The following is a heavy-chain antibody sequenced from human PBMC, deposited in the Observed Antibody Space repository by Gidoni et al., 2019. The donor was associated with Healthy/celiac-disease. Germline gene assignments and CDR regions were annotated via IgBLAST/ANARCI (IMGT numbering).Heavy chain of an antibody. CDR2: INPNSGGT. J-gene: IGHJ6*02. CDR3: ARVNSYYDILTGYYRDYYYYGMDV. Sequence: QVQLVQSGAEVKKPGASVKVSCTASGYTFTGYYLHWVRQAPGQGLEWMGWINPNSGGTNYAQKLQGRVTMTRDTSISTAYMELSRLRSDDTAVYYCARVNSYYDILTGYYRDYYYYGMDVWGQGTTVTVSS. V-gene: IGHV1-2*02. CDR1: GYTFTGYY. D-gene: IGHD3-9*01.